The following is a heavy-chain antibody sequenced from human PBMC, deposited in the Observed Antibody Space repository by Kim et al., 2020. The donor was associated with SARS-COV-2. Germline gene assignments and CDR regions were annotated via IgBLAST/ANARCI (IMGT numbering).Heavy chain of an antibody. CDR1: GFTFSSYA. Sequence: GGSLRLSCAASGFTFSSYAMSWVRQAPGKGLEWVSAISGSGGSTYYADSVKGRFTISRDNSKNTLYLQMNSLRAEDTAVYYCAKDKCGAMVTEDWYFDLWGRGTLVTVSS. J-gene: IGHJ2*01. V-gene: IGHV3-23*01. D-gene: IGHD5-18*01. CDR2: ISGSGGST. CDR3: AKDKCGAMVTEDWYFDL.